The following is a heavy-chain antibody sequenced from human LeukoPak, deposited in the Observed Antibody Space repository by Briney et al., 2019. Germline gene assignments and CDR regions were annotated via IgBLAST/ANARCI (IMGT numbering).Heavy chain of an antibody. D-gene: IGHD3-3*01. CDR1: GFTLSSYG. V-gene: IGHV3-21*01. CDR3: AREMRTYYDFWSGDYSPPYCYYGMDV. Sequence: GGSLRLPCAVSGFTLSSYGMNWVRQAPGKGLEWVSSISSSSSYIYYADSVKGRFTISRDNAKNSLYLQMNSLRAEDTAVYYCAREMRTYYDFWSGDYSPPYCYYGMDVRLQGTTVTVSS. CDR2: ISSSSSYI. J-gene: IGHJ6*02.